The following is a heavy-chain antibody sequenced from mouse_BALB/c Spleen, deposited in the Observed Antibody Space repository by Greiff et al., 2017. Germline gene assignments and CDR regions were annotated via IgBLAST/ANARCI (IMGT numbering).Heavy chain of an antibody. CDR2: ISNGGGST. V-gene: IGHV5-12-2*01. J-gene: IGHJ2*01. D-gene: IGHD4-1*01. Sequence: DVKLVESGGGLVQPGGSLKLSCAASGFTFSSYTMSWVRQTPEKRLEWVAYISNGGGSTYYPDTVKGRFTISRDNAKNTLYLQMSSLKSEDTAMYYCARHETGGYYFDYWGQGTTLTVSS. CDR1: GFTFSSYT. CDR3: ARHETGGYYFDY.